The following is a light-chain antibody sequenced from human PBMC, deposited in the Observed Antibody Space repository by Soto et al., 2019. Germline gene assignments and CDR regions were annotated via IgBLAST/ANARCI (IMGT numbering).Light chain of an antibody. CDR1: QGISNY. CDR3: QKYNSAPRT. J-gene: IGKJ1*01. V-gene: IGKV1-27*01. Sequence: DIQMTQSPSSLSASVVDRVIITCRASQGISNYLAWYQQKPGKVPKLLIYAASTLQSGVPSRFSGSGSGTDFTLTISSLQPEDVATYYCQKYNSAPRTFGQGNKVDIK. CDR2: AAS.